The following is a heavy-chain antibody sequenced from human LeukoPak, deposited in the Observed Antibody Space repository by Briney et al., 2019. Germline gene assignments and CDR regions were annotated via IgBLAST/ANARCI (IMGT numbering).Heavy chain of an antibody. Sequence: GGSLRLSCAASGFTFDDYTMHWVRQAPGKGLEWVSLISWDGGSTYYADSVKGRFTISRDNAKNSLYLQMNSLRPEDTALYYCVKETNFYDSSNYFDYWGQGTLVTVSS. J-gene: IGHJ4*02. V-gene: IGHV3-43*01. CDR1: GFTFDDYT. CDR2: ISWDGGST. CDR3: VKETNFYDSSNYFDY. D-gene: IGHD3-22*01.